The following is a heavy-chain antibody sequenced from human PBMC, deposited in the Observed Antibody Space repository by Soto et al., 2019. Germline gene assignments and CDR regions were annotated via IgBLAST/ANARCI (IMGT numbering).Heavy chain of an antibody. CDR2: IYYSGST. Sequence: SETLSLTCTVSGGSISSYYWSWIRQPPGKGLEWIGYIYYSGSTNYNPSLKSRVTISVDTSKNQFSLKLSSATAADTAVYYCAGVGDYGDPYYFDYWGQGTLVTVS. CDR1: GGSISSYY. D-gene: IGHD4-17*01. V-gene: IGHV4-59*08. J-gene: IGHJ4*02. CDR3: AGVGDYGDPYYFDY.